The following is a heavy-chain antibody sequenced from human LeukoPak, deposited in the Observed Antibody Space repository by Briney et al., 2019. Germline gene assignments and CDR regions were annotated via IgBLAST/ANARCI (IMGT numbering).Heavy chain of an antibody. CDR2: VCGGGHNT. D-gene: IGHD3-3*01. J-gene: IGHJ4*02. Sequence: GGSLRLSCVASGFTFSSDAMSCGRQAPGKGLEWVSVVCGGGHNTYYADSLKGRFSMSTDNFKRTLYLQKNSLRDESTALYYCAKARSSWYYPFDSWGQGTLVTVSS. CDR1: GFTFSSDA. CDR3: AKARSSWYYPFDS. V-gene: IGHV3-23*01.